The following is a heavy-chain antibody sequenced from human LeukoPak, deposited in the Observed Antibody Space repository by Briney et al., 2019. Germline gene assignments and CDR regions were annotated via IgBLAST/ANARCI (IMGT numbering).Heavy chain of an antibody. CDR1: GFSFEDYA. CDR2: IGWNSDSI. D-gene: IGHD3-22*01. J-gene: IGHJ4*02. CDR3: ARDPPYYDSSGYYYDY. V-gene: IGHV3-9*01. Sequence: GGSLRLSCAASGFSFEDYAMHWVRQAPGKGLEWVSGIGWNSDSIAYADSVKGRFTISRDNAKYSLYLQMNSLRAEDTAVYYCARDPPYYDSSGYYYDYWGQGTLVTVSS.